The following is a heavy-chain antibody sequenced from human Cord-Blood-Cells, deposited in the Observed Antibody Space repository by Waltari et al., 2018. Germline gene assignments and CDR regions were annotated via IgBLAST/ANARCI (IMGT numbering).Heavy chain of an antibody. J-gene: IGHJ4*02. CDR1: GGSISSSSYY. Sequence: QLQLQESGPGLVKPSETLSLTCTVSGGSISSSSYYWGWIRQPPGKGLEWIGSIYYSGSTYYNPSLKSRVTISVDTSKNQFSLKLSSVTAADTAVYYCARWGARGDCSSTSCFDYWGQGTLVTVSS. D-gene: IGHD2-2*01. CDR2: IYYSGST. CDR3: ARWGARGDCSSTSCFDY. V-gene: IGHV4-39*01.